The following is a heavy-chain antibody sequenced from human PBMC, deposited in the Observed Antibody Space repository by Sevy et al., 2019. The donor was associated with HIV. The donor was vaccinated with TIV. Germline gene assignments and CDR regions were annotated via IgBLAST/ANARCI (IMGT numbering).Heavy chain of an antibody. D-gene: IGHD3-22*01. J-gene: IGHJ4*02. CDR2: IYYSGST. Sequence: SETLSLTCTVSGGSISSGGYYWNWIRQHPGKGLEWIGYIYYSGSTYYNPSLKSRVTISVDTSKNQFSLKLSSVTAADTAVYYCARGGYYDSSGYYLDYWGQGTLVTVSS. V-gene: IGHV4-31*03. CDR3: ARGGYYDSSGYYLDY. CDR1: GGSISSGGYY.